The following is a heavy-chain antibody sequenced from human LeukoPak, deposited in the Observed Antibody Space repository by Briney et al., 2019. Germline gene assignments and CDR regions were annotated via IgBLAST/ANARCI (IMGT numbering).Heavy chain of an antibody. CDR2: IGDSGVDT. V-gene: IGHV3-23*01. Sequence: GGSLRLSCAASGFTFSSYGMSWVRQAPGKGLEWVSAIGDSGVDTYYRDSVKGRFTISRDNSKNTLSLQMNSLRAEDTAVYYCAKVHMVRGLNYFDYWGQGTLVTVSS. CDR3: AKVHMVRGLNYFDY. CDR1: GFTFSSYG. D-gene: IGHD3-10*01. J-gene: IGHJ4*02.